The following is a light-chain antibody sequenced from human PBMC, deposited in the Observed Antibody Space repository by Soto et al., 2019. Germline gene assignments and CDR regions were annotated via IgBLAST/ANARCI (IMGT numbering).Light chain of an antibody. J-gene: IGKJ4*01. Sequence: EIVLTQSPGTLSLSPGERVTLSCRASQSIDNNHLAWYQQKPGQAPRLLIHGTSNRATGIPDRFSGSGSGTDFTLTISSLEPEDFAVYYCQQRSNWLTFGGGTKVDI. CDR1: QSIDNNH. V-gene: IGKV3D-20*02. CDR3: QQRSNWLT. CDR2: GTS.